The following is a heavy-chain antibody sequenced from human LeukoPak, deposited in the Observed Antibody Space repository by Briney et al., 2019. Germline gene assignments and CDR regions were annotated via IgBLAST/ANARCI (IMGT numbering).Heavy chain of an antibody. Sequence: PGGSLRLSCEASGFTFSRFAMTWVRQAPGKGLEWVSTIGALGGSTNYAASVRGRFTISRDNSKNTLYLQMNSLRAEDTADYYCAKMSSSSASSTPDYWGQATLVTVSS. J-gene: IGHJ4*02. CDR3: AKMSSSSASSTPDY. CDR2: IGALGGST. D-gene: IGHD6-13*01. V-gene: IGHV3-23*01. CDR1: GFTFSRFA.